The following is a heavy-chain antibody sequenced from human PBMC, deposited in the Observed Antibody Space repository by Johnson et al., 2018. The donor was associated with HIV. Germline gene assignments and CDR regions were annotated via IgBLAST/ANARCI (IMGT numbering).Heavy chain of an antibody. Sequence: QVLLVESGGGVVQPGRSLRLSCAASGFTFSDYYVSWIRQAPGKGLEWVSYISGSGSTIYYTDSVKGRFTISRDNARNSLDLQMHSLRVEDTAVYYCAREGYSGTYFSAFDIWGRGTLVTVSS. CDR2: ISGSGSTI. CDR3: AREGYSGTYFSAFDI. CDR1: GFTFSDYY. D-gene: IGHD1-1*01. V-gene: IGHV3-11*04. J-gene: IGHJ3*02.